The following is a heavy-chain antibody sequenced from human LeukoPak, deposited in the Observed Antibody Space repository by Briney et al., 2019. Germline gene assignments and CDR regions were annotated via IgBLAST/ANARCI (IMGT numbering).Heavy chain of an antibody. J-gene: IGHJ6*03. V-gene: IGHV3-30*14. CDR3: ARGGREIAVAGKTHDWAYYYYYMDV. CDR1: GFTFSSYA. Sequence: PGRSLRLSCAASGFTFSSYAMHWVRQAPGKGLEWVAVISYDGSNKCYADSVKGRFTISRDNSKNTLYLQMNSLRAEDTAVYYCARGGREIAVAGKTHDWAYYYYYMDVWGKGTTVTISS. CDR2: ISYDGSNK. D-gene: IGHD6-19*01.